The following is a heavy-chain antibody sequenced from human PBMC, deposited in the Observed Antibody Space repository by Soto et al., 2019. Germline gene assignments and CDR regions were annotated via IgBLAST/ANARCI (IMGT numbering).Heavy chain of an antibody. D-gene: IGHD5-18*01. CDR2: ISSSSSYI. CDR3: ARDLRGYSYGPKADY. Sequence: GGSLRLSCAASGFTFSSYTMNWVRQAPGKGLEWVSSISSSSSYIYYADSVKGRFTISRDNAKNSLYLQMNSLRAEDTAVYYCARDLRGYSYGPKADYWGQGTLVTVSS. CDR1: GFTFSSYT. J-gene: IGHJ4*02. V-gene: IGHV3-21*01.